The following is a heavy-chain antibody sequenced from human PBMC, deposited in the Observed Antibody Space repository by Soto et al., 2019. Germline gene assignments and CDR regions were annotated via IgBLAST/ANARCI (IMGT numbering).Heavy chain of an antibody. J-gene: IGHJ4*02. D-gene: IGHD3-3*02. CDR2: IHGDGSST. Sequence: EVHLVESGGGLVQPGGSLRLSCAASGFTFRTYWMHWVRQVPGKGLVWVSRIHGDGSSTSYADSVKGRFTISRDNAKNTLYLQMNSLRAEDTAVYYCAKGIAISDANTHDYWGQGTLVTVSS. CDR1: GFTFRTYW. V-gene: IGHV3-74*01. CDR3: AKGIAISDANTHDY.